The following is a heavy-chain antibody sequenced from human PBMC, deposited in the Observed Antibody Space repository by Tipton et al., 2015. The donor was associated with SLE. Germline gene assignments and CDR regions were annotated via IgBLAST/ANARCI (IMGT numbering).Heavy chain of an antibody. J-gene: IGHJ3*02. CDR3: ARDFLWFGERGAFDI. V-gene: IGHV4-59*01. CDR2: IYYSGST. Sequence: TLSLTCTVSGGSISSYYWSWIRQPPGKGLEWIGFIYYSGSTNYNPSLKSRVAISVDTSKNQFSLKLSSVTAADTAVYYCARDFLWFGERGAFDIWGQGPMVAVSS. CDR1: GGSISSYY. D-gene: IGHD3-10*01.